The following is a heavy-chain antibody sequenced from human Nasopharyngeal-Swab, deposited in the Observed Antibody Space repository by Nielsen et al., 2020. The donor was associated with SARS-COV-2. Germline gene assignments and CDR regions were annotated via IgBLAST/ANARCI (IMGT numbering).Heavy chain of an antibody. CDR3: ARGYCSGGSCPLDH. CDR2: ISSSSSYI. Sequence: GRQAPGKGLELVSSISSSSSYIYYADSVKGRLTISRDNAKNSLYLQMNNLRVEDTAIYYCARGYCSGGSCPLDHWGQGTLVTVSS. J-gene: IGHJ4*02. V-gene: IGHV3-21*01. D-gene: IGHD2-15*01.